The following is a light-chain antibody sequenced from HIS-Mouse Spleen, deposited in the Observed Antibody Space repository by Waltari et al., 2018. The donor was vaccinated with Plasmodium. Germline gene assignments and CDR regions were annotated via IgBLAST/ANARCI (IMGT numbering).Light chain of an antibody. J-gene: IGLJ3*02. V-gene: IGLV2-8*01. CDR2: EVS. CDR3: SSYAGSNNLV. CDR1: SSDVGCYNY. Sequence: QSALTQPPSASGSPGQSVTIACTATSSDVGCYNYVSWYQQHPGKAPKLMIYEVSKRPSGVPDRFSGSKSGNTASLTVSGLQAEDEADYYCSSYAGSNNLVFGGGTKLTVL.